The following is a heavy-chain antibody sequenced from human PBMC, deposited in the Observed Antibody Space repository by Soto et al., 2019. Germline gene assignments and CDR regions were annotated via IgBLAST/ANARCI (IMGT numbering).Heavy chain of an antibody. Sequence: ASVKVSCKASGYTFTSYGTSWVRQAPGQGLEWMGWIGAYNGNTNYAQKLQGRVTMTTDTSTSTAYMELRSLRSDDTAVYYCARSSYDILTGYYKAPFDYWGQGTLVTVSS. V-gene: IGHV1-18*01. D-gene: IGHD3-9*01. CDR3: ARSSYDILTGYYKAPFDY. CDR2: IGAYNGNT. CDR1: GYTFTSYG. J-gene: IGHJ4*02.